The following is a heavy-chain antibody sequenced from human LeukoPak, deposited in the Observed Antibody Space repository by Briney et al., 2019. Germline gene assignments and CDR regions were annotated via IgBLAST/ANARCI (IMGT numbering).Heavy chain of an antibody. D-gene: IGHD3-22*01. V-gene: IGHV4-38-2*01. CDR2: IYHSGST. Sequence: SETLSLTCAVSGYSISSGYYWGWIRQPPGKGLEWIGSIYHSGSTYYNPSLKSRVTISVDTSKNQFSLKLSSVTAADTAVYYCASTMMPKDAFDIWGQGTMVTVTS. CDR1: GYSISSGYY. J-gene: IGHJ3*02. CDR3: ASTMMPKDAFDI.